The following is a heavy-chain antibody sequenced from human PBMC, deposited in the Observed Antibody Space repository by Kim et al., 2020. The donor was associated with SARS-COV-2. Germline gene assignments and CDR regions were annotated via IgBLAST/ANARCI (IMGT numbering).Heavy chain of an antibody. CDR3: ARDPQYYDILTGYYYYYGMDV. CDR2: ISSSSSYI. D-gene: IGHD3-9*01. CDR1: GFTFSSYS. J-gene: IGHJ6*02. Sequence: GGSLRLSCAASGFTFSSYSMNWVRQAPGKGLEWVSSISSSSSYIYYADSVKGRFTISRDNAKNSLYLQMNSLRAEDTAVYYCARDPQYYDILTGYYYYYGMDVWGQGTTVTVSS. V-gene: IGHV3-21*01.